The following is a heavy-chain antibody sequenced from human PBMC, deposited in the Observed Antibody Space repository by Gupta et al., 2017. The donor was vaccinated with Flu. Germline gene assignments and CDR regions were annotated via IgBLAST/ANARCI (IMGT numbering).Heavy chain of an antibody. J-gene: IGHJ4*02. CDR2: ISSSSRYI. Sequence: EVQLVESGGGLVKPGGSLRLSCAASGFTFSSYSMNWVRQAPGKGLEWVSSISSSSRYIYYADSVKGRFNISRENAKNSLYLQMNSLRAEETAVYYCARDPGIAVAGPYYFDYGGQGTLVTVSS. CDR3: ARDPGIAVAGPYYFDY. D-gene: IGHD6-19*01. CDR1: GFTFSSYS. V-gene: IGHV3-21*01.